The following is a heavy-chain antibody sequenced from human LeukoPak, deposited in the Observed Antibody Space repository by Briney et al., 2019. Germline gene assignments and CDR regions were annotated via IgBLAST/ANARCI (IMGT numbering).Heavy chain of an antibody. Sequence: PSETLSLTCAVSGYSISSGYYWGWIRQPPGKGLEWIGSIYHSGSTYYNPSLKSRVTISVDTSKNQFSLKLSSVTAADTAVYYCAGANFVDYWGQGTLVTVSS. CDR3: AGANFVDY. CDR2: IYHSGST. CDR1: GYSISSGYY. D-gene: IGHD4/OR15-4a*01. V-gene: IGHV4-38-2*01. J-gene: IGHJ4*02.